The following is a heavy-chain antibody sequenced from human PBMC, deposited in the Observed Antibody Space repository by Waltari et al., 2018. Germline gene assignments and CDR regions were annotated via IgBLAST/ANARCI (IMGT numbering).Heavy chain of an antibody. J-gene: IGHJ6*02. CDR2: INHSGNK. CDR1: GGSFSGYY. D-gene: IGHD2-21*02. Sequence: QVQLQQWGAGLLQPSETLSLPCAVYGGSFSGYYWGWIRQPPGKGLEWIGEINHSGNKNYKPSLRSRVTMLVDTSKSQFSLKLNSVTAADTAVYYCVRLEDCSGPGGNCYSGDSFALDVWGQGTTVTVSS. V-gene: IGHV4-34*02. CDR3: VRLEDCSGPGGNCYSGDSFALDV.